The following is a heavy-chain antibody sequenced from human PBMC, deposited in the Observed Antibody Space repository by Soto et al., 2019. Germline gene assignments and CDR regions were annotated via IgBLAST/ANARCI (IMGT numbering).Heavy chain of an antibody. CDR1: GYTFTGYY. CDR2: INPNSGGI. J-gene: IGHJ4*02. D-gene: IGHD2-2*01. CDR3: ARAQRVVVPAASFDY. V-gene: IGHV1-2*02. Sequence: GASVKVSCKASGYTFTGYYIHWVRQAPGQGLEWMGWINPNSGGINYAQKFQGRVTMARDTSISTAYMELSRLRSDDTAVYYCARAQRVVVPAASFDYWGQGSRVTVSS.